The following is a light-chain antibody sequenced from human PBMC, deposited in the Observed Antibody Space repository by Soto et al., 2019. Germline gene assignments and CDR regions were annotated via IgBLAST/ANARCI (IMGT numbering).Light chain of an antibody. Sequence: EIVLTQSPGTLSLSPGESATLSCRASQSVSANYLAWYQQKPGQAPRLLIYGASSRATGIPDRFSGSGSETDFPLTISRLEPEDFAVYYCQPYGSSPFTFGQGTKLEIK. J-gene: IGKJ2*01. CDR1: QSVSANY. CDR2: GAS. V-gene: IGKV3-20*01. CDR3: QPYGSSPFT.